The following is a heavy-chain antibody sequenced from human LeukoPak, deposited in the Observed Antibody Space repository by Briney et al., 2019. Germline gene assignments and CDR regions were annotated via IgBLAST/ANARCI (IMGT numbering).Heavy chain of an antibody. Sequence: SVKVSCKASGGTFSSYAISWVRQASGQGLEWMGRIIPIFGTANYAQKFQGRVTITTDESTSTAYMELSSLRSEDTAVYYCARGGTGLSTTDYWGQGTLVTVSS. J-gene: IGHJ4*02. D-gene: IGHD1-26*01. CDR2: IIPIFGTA. CDR1: GGTFSSYA. CDR3: ARGGTGLSTTDY. V-gene: IGHV1-69*05.